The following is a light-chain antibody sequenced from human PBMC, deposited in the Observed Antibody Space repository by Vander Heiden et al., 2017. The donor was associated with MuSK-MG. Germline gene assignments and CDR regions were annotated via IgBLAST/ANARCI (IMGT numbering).Light chain of an antibody. V-gene: IGKV4-1*01. J-gene: IGKJ4*01. CDR1: QSTLNRSNKMNS. CDR2: CAS. Sequence: DIVISDPPDSLPVSMGERATIHCKSSQSTLNRSNKMNSLDWYPQKPGQPPKVVISCASTRESGVPESFSGSGSGTHFTLTISSLQAEDVARYYCQQYYNGLTFGGGTKVEI. CDR3: QQYYNGLT.